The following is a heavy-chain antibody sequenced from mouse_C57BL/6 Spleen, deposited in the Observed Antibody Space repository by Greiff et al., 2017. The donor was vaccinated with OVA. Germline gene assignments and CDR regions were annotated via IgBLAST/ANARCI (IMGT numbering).Heavy chain of an antibody. D-gene: IGHD1-1*01. J-gene: IGHJ2*01. CDR3: ARHPPNYYGSSYPHYFDY. V-gene: IGHV5-6*01. CDR1: GFTFSSYG. Sequence: EVKLVESGGDLVKPGGSLKLSCAASGFTFSSYGMSWVRQTPDKRLEWVATISNGGSYTYYPDSVKGRFTISRDNAKNTLYLQMSSLKSEDTAMYYCARHPPNYYGSSYPHYFDYWGQGTTRTVSS. CDR2: ISNGGSYT.